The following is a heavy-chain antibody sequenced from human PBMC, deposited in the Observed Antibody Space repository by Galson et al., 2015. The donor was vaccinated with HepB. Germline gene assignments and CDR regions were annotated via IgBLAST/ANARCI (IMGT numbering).Heavy chain of an antibody. Sequence: ETLSLTCTVSVGSISSYYWSWIQHPPGKGLEWIGYIYYSGSTSYNHSLKSRVTMSVDTSKNQFSLKLSSVTAADTAVYYCARSYSSGPFDFWGQGTLVTVSS. CDR3: ARSYSSGPFDF. CDR1: VGSISSYY. J-gene: IGHJ4*02. D-gene: IGHD6-19*01. V-gene: IGHV4-59*01. CDR2: IYYSGST.